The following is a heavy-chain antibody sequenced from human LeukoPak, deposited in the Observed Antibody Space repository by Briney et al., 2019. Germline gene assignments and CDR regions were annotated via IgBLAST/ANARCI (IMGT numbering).Heavy chain of an antibody. CDR1: GFTVSSYG. J-gene: IGHJ4*01. Sequence: GGSLRLSCAASGFTVSSYGMHWVRQAPGRGLEWVAVIWYEGSDKHYADSVKARFTISRDNSKNTLYLQLNSLRAEDTAVYYCARGSISWYYFDYWGPGTLVTVSS. CDR2: IWYEGSDK. CDR3: ARGSISWYYFDY. D-gene: IGHD6-13*01. V-gene: IGHV3-33*08.